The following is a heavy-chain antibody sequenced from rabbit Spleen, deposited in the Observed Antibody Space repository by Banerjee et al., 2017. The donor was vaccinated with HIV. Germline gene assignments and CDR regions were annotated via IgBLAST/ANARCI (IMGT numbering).Heavy chain of an antibody. CDR2: IDAGSSGFT. V-gene: IGHV1S45*01. J-gene: IGHJ4*01. CDR3: ARDLDGVIGWNFGW. CDR1: GIDFSSYYY. D-gene: IGHD1-1*01. Sequence: QQQLEESGGGLVKPGGTLTLTCKASGIDFSSYYYMCGDRQAPGKGLEWIACIDAGSSGFTYHASWAKGRFTISKTSSTTVTLHMTSLTAADTATYFCARDLDGVIGWNFGWWGPGTLVTVS.